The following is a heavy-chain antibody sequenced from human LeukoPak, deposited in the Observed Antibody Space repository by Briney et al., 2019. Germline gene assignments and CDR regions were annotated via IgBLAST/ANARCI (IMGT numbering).Heavy chain of an antibody. Sequence: GASVKVSCKASGYTFTSYYIHWVRQAPGQGLEWMGVINPSGGSTSYAQKFQGRVTMTRDTSTSTVYMELSSLRSEDTAVYYCARDMLTRSSSSWVPYYFDYWGQGTLVTVSS. CDR3: ARDMLTRSSSSWVPYYFDY. D-gene: IGHD6-13*01. J-gene: IGHJ4*02. V-gene: IGHV1-46*01. CDR1: GYTFTSYY. CDR2: INPSGGST.